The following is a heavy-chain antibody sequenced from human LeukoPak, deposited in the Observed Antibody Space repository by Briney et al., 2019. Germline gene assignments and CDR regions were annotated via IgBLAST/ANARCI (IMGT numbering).Heavy chain of an antibody. D-gene: IGHD5-24*01. V-gene: IGHV3-23*01. CDR2: ISGSGGST. J-gene: IGHJ4*02. CDR3: AKRDGYNLGLVDY. Sequence: GGSLRLSCAASGFTFSSYAMSWVRQAPGKGLEWVSVISGSGGSTYYADSVKGRFTISRDNSKNTLYLQMNSLRAEDTTVYYCAKRDGYNLGLVDYWGQGTLVTVSS. CDR1: GFTFSSYA.